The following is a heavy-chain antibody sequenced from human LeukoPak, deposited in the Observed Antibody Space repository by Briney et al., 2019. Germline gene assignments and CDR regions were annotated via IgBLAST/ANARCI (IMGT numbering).Heavy chain of an antibody. D-gene: IGHD3-3*01. CDR3: ARLTFRGLRYDVRRIFDI. Sequence: PSEALSLTCAVSGGSLTSDDWSWIPGPPGKGLGWIGHIHHSGRSNYNPSIVSRVTLSVVMSRKQFSLRLISVTAADTAVYYCARLTFRGLRYDVRRIFDIWGQGSVVTVSS. J-gene: IGHJ3*02. CDR2: IHHSGRS. V-gene: IGHV4-59*08. CDR1: GGSLTSDD.